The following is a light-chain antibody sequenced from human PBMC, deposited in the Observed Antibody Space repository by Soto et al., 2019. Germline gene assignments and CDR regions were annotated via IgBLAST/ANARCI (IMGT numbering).Light chain of an antibody. J-gene: IGKJ2*01. CDR1: QRLLHSNGNTF. CDR3: MQALQTPYT. CDR2: LGS. Sequence: IVMTKSPPSLTVTPGEPASISCRSSQRLLHSNGNTFLDWYLQKPGQSPQLLIYLGSIRASGVPDRVSGSEAGTDFTLKISRVEAEDVGVYYCMQALQTPYTFGQGTKVDIK. V-gene: IGKV2-28*01.